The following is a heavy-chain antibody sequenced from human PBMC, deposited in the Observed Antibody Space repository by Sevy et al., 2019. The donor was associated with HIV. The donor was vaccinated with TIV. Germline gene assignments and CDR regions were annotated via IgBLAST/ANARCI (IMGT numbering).Heavy chain of an antibody. V-gene: IGHV4-59*01. CDR3: ARRVAGEPYYYGMDD. Sequence: SETLSLMCSVHGGTINSYFWNWIRQPPGKGLEWIGNIYYSGTTKYNPSLKSRVTMSVDTSKNQFSLRLTSVTTADTAVYYCARRVAGEPYYYGMDDWGQGTTVTVSS. CDR2: IYYSGTT. J-gene: IGHJ6*02. CDR1: GGTINSYF. D-gene: IGHD3-16*01.